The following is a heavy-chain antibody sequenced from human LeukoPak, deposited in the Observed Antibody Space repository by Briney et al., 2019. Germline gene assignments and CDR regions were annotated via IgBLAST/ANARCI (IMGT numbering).Heavy chain of an antibody. CDR3: AKELYSTSWYYFHY. V-gene: IGHV3-43D*03. J-gene: IGHJ4*02. Sequence: GGSLRLSCEASGFTFDDFAMHWVRQAPGKSLEWISLISRDGRTSYYADSVKGRFTISRDNSKSTLYLQMNSLRTEDTAFYFCAKELYSTSWYYFHYWGQGTLVTVSS. CDR2: ISRDGRTS. CDR1: GFTFDDFA. D-gene: IGHD6-13*01.